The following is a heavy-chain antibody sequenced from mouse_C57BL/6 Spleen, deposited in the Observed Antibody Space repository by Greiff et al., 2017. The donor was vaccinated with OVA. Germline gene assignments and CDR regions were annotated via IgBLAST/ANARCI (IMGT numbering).Heavy chain of an antibody. J-gene: IGHJ3*01. D-gene: IGHD1-1*01. V-gene: IGHV5-6*01. CDR2: ISSGGSYT. CDR1: GFTFSSYG. Sequence: EVQLVESGGDLVKPGGSLKLSCAASGFTFSSYGMSWVRQTPDKRLEWVATISSGGSYTYYPDSVKGRFTISRDNAKNTLYLQMSSLKSEDTAMYYCASYYGSSSAWFAYWGQGTLVTVSA. CDR3: ASYYGSSSAWFAY.